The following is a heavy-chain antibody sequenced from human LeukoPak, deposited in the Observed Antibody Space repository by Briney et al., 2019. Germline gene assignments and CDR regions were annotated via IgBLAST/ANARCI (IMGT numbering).Heavy chain of an antibody. CDR3: ARDAKYYYGSGSYYTPPSPSFDY. J-gene: IGHJ4*02. CDR1: GYTFTSYG. D-gene: IGHD3-10*01. V-gene: IGHV1-18*01. CDR2: ISAYNGNT. Sequence: GASVKVSCKASGYTFTSYGISWVRQAPGQGLEWMGWISAYNGNTNYAQKLQGRGTMTTDTSTSTAYMELRSLRSDDTAVYYCARDAKYYYGSGSYYTPPSPSFDYWGQGTLVTVSS.